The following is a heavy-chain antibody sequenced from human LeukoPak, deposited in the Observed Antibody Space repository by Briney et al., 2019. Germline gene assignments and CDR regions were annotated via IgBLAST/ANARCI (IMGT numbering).Heavy chain of an antibody. J-gene: IGHJ4*02. CDR3: ARDYSDSSGYPFDY. D-gene: IGHD3-22*01. V-gene: IGHV3-21*05. Sequence: GSLRLSCAASGFTFNSHNMNWVRQAPGKGLEWVSYITSSSYTNYADSVKGRFTISRDNAKNSLYLQMNNLRAEDTAVYYCARDYSDSSGYPFDYWGQGTLVTVSS. CDR1: GFTFNSHN. CDR2: ITSSSYT.